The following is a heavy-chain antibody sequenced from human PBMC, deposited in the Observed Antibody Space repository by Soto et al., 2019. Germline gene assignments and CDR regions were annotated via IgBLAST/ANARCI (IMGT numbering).Heavy chain of an antibody. Sequence: PWETLYLTCVVFGGSITGSDWWTWVRQSPEKGLEWIGEIFHSGNTNYSPSLKSRVTISLDNAAHQVALKVNSGNAADTAIYYCAKRPLFEWAPYYGLDVCGAGTTVT. CDR1: GGSITGSDW. J-gene: IGHJ6*02. CDR3: AKRPLFEWAPYYGLDV. D-gene: IGHD3-3*02. CDR2: IFHSGNT. V-gene: IGHV4-4*02.